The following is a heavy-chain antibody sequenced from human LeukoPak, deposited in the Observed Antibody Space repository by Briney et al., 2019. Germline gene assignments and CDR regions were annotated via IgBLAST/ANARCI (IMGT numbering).Heavy chain of an antibody. V-gene: IGHV3-73*01. D-gene: IGHD5-24*01. CDR1: GFTFSGSA. J-gene: IGHJ6*02. CDR2: IRSKANSYAT. CDR3: TREDEMATTGPYGMDV. Sequence: GGSLRLSCAASGFTFSGSAMHWVRQASGKGLEWVGRIRSKANSYATAYAASVKGRFTISRDDSKNTAYLQMNSLKTEDTAVYYCTREDEMATTGPYGMDVWGQGTTVTVSS.